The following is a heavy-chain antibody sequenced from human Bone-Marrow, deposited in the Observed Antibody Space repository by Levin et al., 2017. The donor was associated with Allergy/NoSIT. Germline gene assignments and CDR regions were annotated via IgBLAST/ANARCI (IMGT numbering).Heavy chain of an antibody. D-gene: IGHD3-10*01. CDR2: ISSDGNHK. J-gene: IGHJ4*02. CDR1: TFTFSSFG. Sequence: GGSLRLSCAASTFTFSSFGMHWVRQAPGKGLEWVAVISSDGNHKYYSNSVRGRFTISRDNSKNTLYLQMNSLRAEETAVYHCAKDFYSNGVRGLDYWGQGTLVTVSS. CDR3: AKDFYSNGVRGLDY. V-gene: IGHV3-30*18.